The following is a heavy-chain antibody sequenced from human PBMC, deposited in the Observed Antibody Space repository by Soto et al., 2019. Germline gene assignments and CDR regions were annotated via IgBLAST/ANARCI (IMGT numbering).Heavy chain of an antibody. CDR1: GYTLTELS. CDR3: ATGIATGQIDP. CDR2: FDPEDGET. V-gene: IGHV1-24*01. D-gene: IGHD2-15*01. J-gene: IGHJ5*02. Sequence: ASVKVSCKVSGYTLTELSMHWVRQAPGKGLEWMGGFDPEDGETIYAQKFQGRVTITEDTSASTAYMDLSSLRSEDTAVYYCATGIATGQIDPWGQGTLVTVAS.